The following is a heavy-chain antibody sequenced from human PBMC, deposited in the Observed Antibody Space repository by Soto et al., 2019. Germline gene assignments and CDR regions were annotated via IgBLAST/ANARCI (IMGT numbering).Heavy chain of an antibody. CDR1: GGTFNNYA. Sequence: QVQLVQSGAEVKRPGSSVKVSCKASGGTFNNYALSWVRQAPGQGLEWVGGIIPIFNSANYAQKFQGRVTITADDSMSTAYMELRSLRPDDTAVYYCAREVTVASYSFDFWGQGTLVTVSS. D-gene: IGHD5-12*01. CDR2: IIPIFNSA. J-gene: IGHJ4*02. V-gene: IGHV1-69*01. CDR3: AREVTVASYSFDF.